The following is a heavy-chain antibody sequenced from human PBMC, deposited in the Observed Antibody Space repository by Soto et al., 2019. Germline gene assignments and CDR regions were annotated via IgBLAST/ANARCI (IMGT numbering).Heavy chain of an antibody. Sequence: PSETLSLTCAVYGGSFSGYYRSWIRQPPGKGLEWIGEINHSGSTNYNPSLKSRVTISVDTSKNQFSLKLSSVTAADTAVYYCARGDRSNWFDPWGQGTLVTVSS. CDR3: ARGDRSNWFDP. CDR1: GGSFSGYY. CDR2: INHSGST. J-gene: IGHJ5*02. V-gene: IGHV4-34*01.